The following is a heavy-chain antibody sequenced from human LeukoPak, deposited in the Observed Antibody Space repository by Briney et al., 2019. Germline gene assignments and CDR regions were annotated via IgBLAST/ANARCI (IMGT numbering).Heavy chain of an antibody. D-gene: IGHD3-22*01. CDR1: GFTFSSYG. J-gene: IGHJ4*02. Sequence: GGSLRLSCAASGFTFSSYGMHWVRQAPGKGLEWVAVISYDGSNKYYADSVKGRFTISRDNSKNTLYLQMNSLRAEDTAVYYCARDSGYDSSGYPPNWGQGTLVTVSS. CDR3: ARDSGYDSSGYPPN. V-gene: IGHV3-30*03. CDR2: ISYDGSNK.